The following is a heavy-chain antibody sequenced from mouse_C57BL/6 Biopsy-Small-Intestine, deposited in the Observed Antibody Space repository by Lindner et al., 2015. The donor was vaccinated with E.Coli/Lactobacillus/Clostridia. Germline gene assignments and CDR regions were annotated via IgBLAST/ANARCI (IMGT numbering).Heavy chain of an antibody. D-gene: IGHD1-1*01. J-gene: IGHJ2*01. CDR2: INPNNGGT. V-gene: IGHV1-22*01. CDR3: ACGSRDRNY. Sequence: VQLQESGPELVKPGASVKMSCKASGYTFTDYNMHWVKQSHGKSLEWIGYINPNNGGTSYNQKFKGKATLTVNKSSSTAYMELRSLTSEDSAVYFCACGSRDRNYWGQGTTLTVSS. CDR1: GYTFTDYN.